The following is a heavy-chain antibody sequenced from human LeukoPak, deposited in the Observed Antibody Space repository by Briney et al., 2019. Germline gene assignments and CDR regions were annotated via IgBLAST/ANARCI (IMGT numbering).Heavy chain of an antibody. D-gene: IGHD3-16*01. J-gene: IGHJ5*02. CDR3: ARETREGGLDP. CDR2: ISSSSSYI. Sequence: PGGSLRLSCAASGFTFTNYAMSWVRQAPGKGLEWVSSISSSSSYIYYADSVKGRFTISRDNAKNSLYLQMNSLRAEDTAVYYCARETREGGLDPWGQGTLVTVSS. CDR1: GFTFTNYA. V-gene: IGHV3-21*01.